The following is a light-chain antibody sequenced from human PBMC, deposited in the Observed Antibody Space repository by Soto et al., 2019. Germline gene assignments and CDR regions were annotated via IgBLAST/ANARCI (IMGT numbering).Light chain of an antibody. CDR3: QQYRSWPRT. CDR2: GES. Sequence: EIVLTQSPATLSVSAGESVTLSCRASQSVDINLAWYQQKTGQAPRLLIYGESTRATDMPGRFSGRGAGAELNLTISRLQSEDFAVYYCQQYRSWPRTCGQGTKVDIK. J-gene: IGKJ1*01. V-gene: IGKV3-15*01. CDR1: QSVDIN.